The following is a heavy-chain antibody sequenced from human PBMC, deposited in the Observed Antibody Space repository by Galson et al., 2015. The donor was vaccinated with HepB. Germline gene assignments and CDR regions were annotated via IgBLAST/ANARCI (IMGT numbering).Heavy chain of an antibody. CDR3: ARLTTMTAINWFDP. CDR2: ISSSRTTI. J-gene: IGHJ5*02. V-gene: IGHV3-48*04. CDR1: GFTFSRFG. D-gene: IGHD4-17*01. Sequence: SLRLSCAASGFTFSRFGMNWVRQAPGKGLEWVSYISSSRTTIYYADSVKGRFTISRDNAKNPLYLRMNSLRAEDTAVYYCARLTTMTAINWFDPWGQGTLVTVSS.